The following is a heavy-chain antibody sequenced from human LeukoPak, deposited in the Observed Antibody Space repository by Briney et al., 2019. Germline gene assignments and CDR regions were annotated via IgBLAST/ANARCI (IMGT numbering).Heavy chain of an antibody. CDR2: IYYRGTT. CDR1: GGSISSSSYY. V-gene: IGHV4-39*06. Sequence: SETLSLTCSVSGGSISSSSYYWGWIRQPPGKGLEWIGSIYYRGTTYYNPSLKSRVTISVDTSKNQFPLKLSSVTAADTAVYYCARDLFRANFDAFDIWGQGTMVTVSS. CDR3: ARDLFRANFDAFDI. D-gene: IGHD4/OR15-4a*01. J-gene: IGHJ3*02.